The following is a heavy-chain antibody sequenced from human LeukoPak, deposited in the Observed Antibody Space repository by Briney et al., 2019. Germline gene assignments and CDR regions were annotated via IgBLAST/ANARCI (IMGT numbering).Heavy chain of an antibody. Sequence: GGSLRLSCAASGFTFISYGMHWVRQAPGKGLEWVAFIRYDGSNKYYADSVKGRFTISKDNSKNTIYLGMNSLRPEDTAVYYCTKGGRAEWEQLLVMGSENYFDNWGQGTLVTVSS. CDR3: TKGGRAEWEQLLVMGSENYFDN. J-gene: IGHJ4*02. V-gene: IGHV3-30*02. CDR2: IRYDGSNK. CDR1: GFTFISYG. D-gene: IGHD1/OR15-1a*01.